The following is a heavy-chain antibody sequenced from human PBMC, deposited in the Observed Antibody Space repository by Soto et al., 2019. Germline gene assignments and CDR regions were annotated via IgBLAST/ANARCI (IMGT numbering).Heavy chain of an antibody. CDR1: GGSISSGGYY. D-gene: IGHD6-19*01. CDR2: IYYSGST. CDR3: ARALIAVAGTDYYYYGMDV. V-gene: IGHV4-61*08. J-gene: IGHJ6*02. Sequence: SETLSLTCTVSGGSISSGGYYWSWIRQPPGKGLEWIGYIYYSGSTNYNPSLKSRVTISVDTSKNQFSLKLSSVTAADTAVYYCARALIAVAGTDYYYYGMDVWGQGTTVTVSS.